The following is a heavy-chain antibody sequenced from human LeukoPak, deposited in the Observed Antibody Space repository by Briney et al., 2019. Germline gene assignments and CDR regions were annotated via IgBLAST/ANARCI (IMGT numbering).Heavy chain of an antibody. CDR3: AKDHGYSYGRGFDY. J-gene: IGHJ4*02. CDR1: GFTFDDYA. V-gene: IGHV3-9*03. Sequence: PGGSLRLSCAASGFTFDDYAMHWVRQAPGKGLEWVSGISWNSGSIGYADSVKGRFTISRDNAKNSLYLQMNSLRAEDMALYYCAKDHGYSYGRGFDYWGQGTLVTVSS. D-gene: IGHD5-18*01. CDR2: ISWNSGSI.